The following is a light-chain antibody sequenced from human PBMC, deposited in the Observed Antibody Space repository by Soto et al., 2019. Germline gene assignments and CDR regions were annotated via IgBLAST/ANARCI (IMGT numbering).Light chain of an antibody. J-gene: IGKJ5*01. CDR2: AAS. Sequence: DIQMTQSPSSLSASVGDRVTITCRASQGISTYLAWYQQKPAKVPKLLIYAASTLQSGVPSRFSGSGSGTDFTLTISSLQPEEVATYYCQKYNSALITFGQGTRLEIK. CDR1: QGISTY. CDR3: QKYNSALIT. V-gene: IGKV1-27*01.